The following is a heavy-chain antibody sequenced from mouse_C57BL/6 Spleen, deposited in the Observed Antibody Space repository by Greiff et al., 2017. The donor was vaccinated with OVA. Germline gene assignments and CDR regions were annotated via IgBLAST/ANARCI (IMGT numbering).Heavy chain of an antibody. D-gene: IGHD2-4*01. Sequence: QVQLQQPGAELVRPGTSVKLSCKASGYTFTSYWMPWVKQRPGQGLEWIGVIDPSDSYTNYTQKFKGKATLTVDTSSSTAYMQLSSLTSEDSAVYYCARGGDYDEESYFDYWGQGTTLTVAS. CDR1: GYTFTSYW. J-gene: IGHJ2*01. V-gene: IGHV1-59*01. CDR3: ARGGDYDEESYFDY. CDR2: IDPSDSYT.